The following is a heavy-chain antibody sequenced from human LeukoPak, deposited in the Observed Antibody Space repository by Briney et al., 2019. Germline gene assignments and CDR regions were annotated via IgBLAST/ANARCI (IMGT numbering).Heavy chain of an antibody. J-gene: IGHJ3*02. D-gene: IGHD6-6*01. CDR2: IYHSGST. CDR3: ARPNIAARPGAFDI. CDR1: GDSISSGGYY. Sequence: SETLSLTCTVSGDSISSGGYYWSWIRQPPGKGLEWIGYIYHSGSTYYNPSLKSRVTISVDRSKNQFSLKLSSVTAADTAVYYCARPNIAARPGAFDIWGQGTMVTVSS. V-gene: IGHV4-30-2*01.